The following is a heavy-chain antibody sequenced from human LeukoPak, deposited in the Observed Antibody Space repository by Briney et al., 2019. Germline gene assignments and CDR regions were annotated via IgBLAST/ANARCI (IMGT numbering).Heavy chain of an antibody. CDR1: GFTVSSNY. J-gene: IGHJ4*02. V-gene: IGHV3-66*01. Sequence: GGSLRLYCAASGFTVSSNYMSWVRQAPGKGLEWVSVIYSGGSTYYADSVKGRFTISRDNSKNTLYLQMNSLRAEDTAVYYCARAIAEYGSGSYYDYWGQGTLVTVSS. D-gene: IGHD3-10*01. CDR2: IYSGGST. CDR3: ARAIAEYGSGSYYDY.